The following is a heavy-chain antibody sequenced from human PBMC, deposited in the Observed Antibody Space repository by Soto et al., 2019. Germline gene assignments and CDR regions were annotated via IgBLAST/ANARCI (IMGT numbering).Heavy chain of an antibody. CDR1: GDSVSSNSAA. D-gene: IGHD3-10*01. V-gene: IGHV6-1*01. J-gene: IGHJ3*02. CDR2: TYYRSKWYN. CDR3: ARSGRSAGAFDI. Sequence: PSQTLSLTCAISGDSVSSNSAAWNWIRQSPSRGLKWLGRTYYRSKWYNDYAGSVKSRISINPFTSKNQFSLQLNSVIPVVTAVYYCARSGRSAGAFDIWGQGTMVTVSS.